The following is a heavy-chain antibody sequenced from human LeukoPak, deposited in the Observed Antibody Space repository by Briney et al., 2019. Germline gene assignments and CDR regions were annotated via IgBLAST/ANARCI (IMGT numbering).Heavy chain of an antibody. J-gene: IGHJ6*02. D-gene: IGHD3-9*01. Sequence: ASVKVSCKASGYTFTSYGISWVRQAPGQGLEWMGWISAYNDNTNYAQKLQGRVTMTTDTSTSTAYMELRSLRSDDTAVYYCARVGVRYFDWLPDYYGMDVWGQGTTVTVSS. V-gene: IGHV1-18*01. CDR3: ARVGVRYFDWLPDYYGMDV. CDR1: GYTFTSYG. CDR2: ISAYNDNT.